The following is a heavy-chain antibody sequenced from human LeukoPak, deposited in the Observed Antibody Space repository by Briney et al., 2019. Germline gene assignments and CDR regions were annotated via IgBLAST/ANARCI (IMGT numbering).Heavy chain of an antibody. J-gene: IGHJ4*02. V-gene: IGHV1-69*04. D-gene: IGHD3-10*01. CDR1: GGTFSSYA. CDR3: ARAEGNYYGSGSPEYYFDY. Sequence: ASVKVSCKASGGTFSSYAISWVRQAPGQGLEWMGRIIPILGIANYAQKFQGRVTIIADKSTSTAYMELSSLRSEDTAVYYCARAEGNYYGSGSPEYYFDYWGQGTLVTVSS. CDR2: IIPILGIA.